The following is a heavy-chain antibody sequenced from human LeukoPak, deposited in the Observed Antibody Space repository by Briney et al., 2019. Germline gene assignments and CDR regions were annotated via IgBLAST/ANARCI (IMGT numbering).Heavy chain of an antibody. J-gene: IGHJ4*02. D-gene: IGHD5-18*01. V-gene: IGHV3-11*01. CDR3: AVIQLWFNFDY. CDR1: GGTFSSYA. CDR2: ISSSGSTI. Sequence: SCKASGGTFSSYAMSWIRQAPGKGLEWVSYISSSGSTIYYADSVKGRFTISRDNAKNSLYLQMNSLRAEDTAVYYCAVIQLWFNFDYWGQGTLVTVSS.